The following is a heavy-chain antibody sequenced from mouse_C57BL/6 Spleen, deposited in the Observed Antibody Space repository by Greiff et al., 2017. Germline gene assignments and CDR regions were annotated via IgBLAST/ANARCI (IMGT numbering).Heavy chain of an antibody. CDR1: GFTFSDYG. CDR3: ANIYYGNSLLDFDG. D-gene: IGHD2-1*01. Sequence: EVKLVESGGGLVKPGGSLKLSCAASGFTFSDYGMHWVRQAPEKGLEWVAYISSGSSTIYYADTVKGRFTISSDNAKNTLFLQMTSLRSEDTAMYYCANIYYGNSLLDFDGWGTGTTVTVAS. V-gene: IGHV5-17*01. CDR2: ISSGSSTI. J-gene: IGHJ1*03.